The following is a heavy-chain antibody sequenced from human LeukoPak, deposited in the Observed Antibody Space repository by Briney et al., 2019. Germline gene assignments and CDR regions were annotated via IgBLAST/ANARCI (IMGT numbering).Heavy chain of an antibody. CDR2: IYYSGST. CDR3: ARSGGYSDPPVDY. CDR1: GGSVSSGSYY. V-gene: IGHV4-61*01. Sequence: SETLSLTCTVPGGSVSSGSYYWSWIRQPPGKGLEWIGYIYYSGSTNYNPSLKSRVTISVDTSKNQFSLKLSSVTAADTAVYYCARSGGYSDPPVDYWGQGTLVTVSS. J-gene: IGHJ4*02. D-gene: IGHD5-12*01.